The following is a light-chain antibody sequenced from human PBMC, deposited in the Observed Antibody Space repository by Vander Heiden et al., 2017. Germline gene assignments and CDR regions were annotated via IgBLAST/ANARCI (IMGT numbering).Light chain of an antibody. CDR2: EVT. CDR1: SSDVGGYNY. CDR3: TSYTSNSAYV. J-gene: IGLJ1*01. V-gene: IGLV2-14*01. Sequence: QSALTQPASVSGSPGPSITISCTGTSSDVGGYNYVSWYQQHTGKAPKLMIYEVTNRPSGVSNRFSGSKSGNTASLTISGLQAEDEADYYCTSYTSNSAYVFGTGTQVTVL.